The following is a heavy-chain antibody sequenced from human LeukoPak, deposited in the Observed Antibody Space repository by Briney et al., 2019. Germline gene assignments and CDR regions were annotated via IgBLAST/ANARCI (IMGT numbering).Heavy chain of an antibody. Sequence: SVKVSCKASGGTFSSYAISWVRQAPGQGLEWMGRIIPIFGIANYAQKFQGRVTITADKSTSTAYMELSSLRSEDTAVYYCARDGDMDIVATEYYFDYWGQGTLVTVSS. CDR1: GGTFSSYA. CDR3: ARDGDMDIVATEYYFDY. J-gene: IGHJ4*02. V-gene: IGHV1-69*04. D-gene: IGHD5-12*01. CDR2: IIPIFGIA.